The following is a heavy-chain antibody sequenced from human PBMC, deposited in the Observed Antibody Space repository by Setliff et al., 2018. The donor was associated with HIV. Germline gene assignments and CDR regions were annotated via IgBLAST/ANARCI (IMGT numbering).Heavy chain of an antibody. CDR1: GGSMRSSGYS. CDR2: IYHSGST. J-gene: IGHJ3*02. V-gene: IGHV4-39*07. CDR3: ARGQGCGGGCHYAFEM. Sequence: PSETLSLTCAVSGGSMRSSGYSWTWIRQPPGKGLEWIGSIYHSGSTYYNPSLRSRVTISVDTSKNQFSLNLNSVTAADTAVYYCARGQGCGGGCHYAFEMWGQGTMVTVSS. D-gene: IGHD2-21*02.